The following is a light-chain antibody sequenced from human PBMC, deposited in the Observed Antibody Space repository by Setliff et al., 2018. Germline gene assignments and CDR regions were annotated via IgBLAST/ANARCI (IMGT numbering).Light chain of an antibody. J-gene: IGLJ1*01. CDR3: SSYAGSNNFV. Sequence: QSALTQPPSASGSPGQSVTISCAGTSSDVGGYNYVSWYQQHPGKAPELMIYEVSKRPSGVPDRFSGSKSGNTASLTVSGLQAEDEADYYCSSYAGSNNFVFGTGTKGTVL. CDR1: SSDVGGYNY. V-gene: IGLV2-8*01. CDR2: EVS.